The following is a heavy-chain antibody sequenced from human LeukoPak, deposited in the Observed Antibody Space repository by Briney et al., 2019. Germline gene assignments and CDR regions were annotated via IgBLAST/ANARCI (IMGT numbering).Heavy chain of an antibody. CDR1: GGSFSGYY. CDR2: IYYSGST. Sequence: PSETLSLTCAVYGGSFSGYYWSWIRQPPGKGLEWIGSIYYSGSTYYNPSLKSRVTISVDTSKNQFSLKLSSVTAADTAVYYCARQRKYYDFWSGYDYWGQGTLVTVSS. J-gene: IGHJ4*02. D-gene: IGHD3-3*01. V-gene: IGHV4-34*01. CDR3: ARQRKYYDFWSGYDY.